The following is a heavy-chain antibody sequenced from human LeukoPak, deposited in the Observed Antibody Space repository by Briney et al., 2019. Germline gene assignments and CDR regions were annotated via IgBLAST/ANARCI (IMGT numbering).Heavy chain of an antibody. CDR2: IWYDGRNE. D-gene: IGHD5-24*01. J-gene: IGHJ6*03. Sequence: QTGGSLRLSCAASGFTFSSYGMHGVRQAPGKGLEWVAVIWYDGRNENYADSVKGRFTISRDNSKNTLYLQMNSLRAEDTAVYYCAKTDGYNYNYYYYMDVWGKGTTVTVSS. CDR1: GFTFSSYG. V-gene: IGHV3-33*06. CDR3: AKTDGYNYNYYYYMDV.